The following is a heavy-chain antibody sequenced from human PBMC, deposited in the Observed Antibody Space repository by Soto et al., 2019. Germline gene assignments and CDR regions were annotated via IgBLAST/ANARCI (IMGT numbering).Heavy chain of an antibody. CDR1: EFTLGSYW. D-gene: IGHD3-10*02. J-gene: IGHJ3*02. V-gene: IGHV3-74*01. Sequence: RESLRVSSAASEFTLGSYWMYWVRQSLRKGLVWVSRINSDGSSTSYADSVKGRFTISRDNAKNTLYLQMNSLRAEDTAVYYCARVGFGTGWVFLCALIDAYDTSCQGPRTTDSS. CDR2: INSDGSST. CDR3: ARVGFGTGWVFLCALIDAYDT.